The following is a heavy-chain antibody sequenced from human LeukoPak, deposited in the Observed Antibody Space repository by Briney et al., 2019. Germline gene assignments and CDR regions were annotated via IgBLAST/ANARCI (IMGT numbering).Heavy chain of an antibody. Sequence: GGSLRLSCVASGFTFSSYGMHWVRQAPGKGLEWVAVISYDGSNKYYADSVKGRFTISRDNSKNTLYLQMNSLRAEDTAVYYCAKGSSSSWYVFDYWGQGTLVTVSS. CDR2: ISYDGSNK. V-gene: IGHV3-30*18. D-gene: IGHD6-13*01. J-gene: IGHJ4*02. CDR3: AKGSSSSWYVFDY. CDR1: GFTFSSYG.